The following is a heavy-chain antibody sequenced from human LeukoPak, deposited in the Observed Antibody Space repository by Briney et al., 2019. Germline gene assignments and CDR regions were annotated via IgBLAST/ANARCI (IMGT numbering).Heavy chain of an antibody. CDR3: ARATYSGSYRPYAFDI. Sequence: GASVNVSCKASGYTFTSYYMHWVRQAPGQGLEWMGIINPSGGSTSYAQKFQGRVTMTRDTSTSTVYMELSSLRSEDTAVYYCARATYSGSYRPYAFDIWGQGTMVTVSS. D-gene: IGHD1-26*01. J-gene: IGHJ3*02. CDR1: GYTFTSYY. CDR2: INPSGGST. V-gene: IGHV1-46*01.